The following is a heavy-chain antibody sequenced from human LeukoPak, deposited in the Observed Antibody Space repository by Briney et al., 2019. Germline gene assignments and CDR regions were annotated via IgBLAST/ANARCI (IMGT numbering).Heavy chain of an antibody. D-gene: IGHD6-19*01. J-gene: IGHJ4*02. CDR1: GFSFSSYG. CDR3: AGQRYSCVWHSIDY. V-gene: IGHV3-33*01. Sequence: GTSLRLSCAASGFSFSSYGMHWVRQAAGKGLEWVAVIWHNGSVKYYADSVKGRFTISRDNSENTLYLQMNSLRVEDTAIYYCAGQRYSCVWHSIDYWGQGTLVTVSS. CDR2: IWHNGSVK.